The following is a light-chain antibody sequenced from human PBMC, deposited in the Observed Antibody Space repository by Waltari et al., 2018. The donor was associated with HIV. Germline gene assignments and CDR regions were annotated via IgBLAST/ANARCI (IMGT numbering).Light chain of an antibody. CDR3: CSYAGTYTVV. Sequence: QSALTQPRSVSGSPGQSVTISCTGTRSDVGGSNYVSWYQQHPGKTPKLMIYAVSKRPSGVPDRFSGSKSGNTASLTISGLQAEDEADYYCCSYAGTYTVVFGGGTKLTVL. CDR1: RSDVGGSNY. V-gene: IGLV2-11*01. CDR2: AVS. J-gene: IGLJ2*01.